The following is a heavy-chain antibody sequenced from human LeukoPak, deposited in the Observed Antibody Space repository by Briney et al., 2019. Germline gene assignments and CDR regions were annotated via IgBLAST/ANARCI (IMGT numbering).Heavy chain of an antibody. V-gene: IGHV1-69*04. CDR2: IIPILGIA. CDR1: GGTFSSYA. J-gene: IGHJ4*02. D-gene: IGHD6-19*01. Sequence: SVKVSCKASGGTFSSYAISWVRQAPGQGLEWMGRIIPILGIANYAQKFQGRVTITADKSTSTAYMELSSLRSDNTAVYYCARLVSGWYEEDYWGQGTLVTVSS. CDR3: ARLVSGWYEEDY.